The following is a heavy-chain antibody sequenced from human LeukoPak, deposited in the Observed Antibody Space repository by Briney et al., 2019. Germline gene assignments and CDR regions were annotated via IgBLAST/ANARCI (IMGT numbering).Heavy chain of an antibody. CDR1: GFTFSYHW. CDR3: RSWLHASDY. Sequence: PGGSLRLSCAASGFTFSYHWMTWVRQAPGKGLEWVSAISGSGGSTYYADSVKGRFTISRDNSKNTLYLQMNSLRAEDTAVYYCRSWLHASDYWGQETLVTVSS. D-gene: IGHD5-24*01. J-gene: IGHJ4*02. V-gene: IGHV3-23*01. CDR2: ISGSGGST.